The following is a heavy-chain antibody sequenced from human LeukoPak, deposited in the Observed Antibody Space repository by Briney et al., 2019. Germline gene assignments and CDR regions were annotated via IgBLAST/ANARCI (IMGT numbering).Heavy chain of an antibody. CDR3: ARLPLGYSSGWYYFDY. J-gene: IGHJ4*02. V-gene: IGHV3-20*04. CDR1: GFTFDDYG. D-gene: IGHD6-19*01. Sequence: GGSLRLSCAASGFTFDDYGMSWVRQAPGKGLEWVSGINWNGGSTGYADSVKGRFTISRDNAKNSLYLQMNSLRAEDTALCYCARLPLGYSSGWYYFDYWGQGTLVTVSS. CDR2: INWNGGST.